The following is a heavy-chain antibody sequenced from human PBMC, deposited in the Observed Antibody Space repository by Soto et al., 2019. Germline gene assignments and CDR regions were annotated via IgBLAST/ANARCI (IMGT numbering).Heavy chain of an antibody. CDR1: GFTFSSYA. V-gene: IGHV3-23*01. Sequence: PGGSLRLSCAASGFTFSSYAMSWVRQAPGKGLEWVSAISGSGGSTYYADSVKGRFTISRDNSKNTLYLQMNSLRAEDTAVYYCAKQGDYDFWSGSNNWSDPWGQGTLVTVSS. CDR2: ISGSGGST. J-gene: IGHJ5*02. D-gene: IGHD3-3*01. CDR3: AKQGDYDFWSGSNNWSDP.